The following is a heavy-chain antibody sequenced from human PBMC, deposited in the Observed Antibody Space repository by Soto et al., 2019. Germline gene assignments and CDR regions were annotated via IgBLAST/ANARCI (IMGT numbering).Heavy chain of an antibody. CDR3: ARSVLRFLEWLLRDNWFDP. Sequence: TLSLTCTVSGGSISSSSYYWGWIRQPPGKGLEWIGSIYYSGSTYYNPSLKSRVTISVDTSKNQFSLKLSSVTAADTAVYYCARSVLRFLEWLLRDNWFDPWGQG. CDR2: IYYSGST. J-gene: IGHJ5*02. V-gene: IGHV4-39*01. D-gene: IGHD3-3*01. CDR1: GGSISSSSYY.